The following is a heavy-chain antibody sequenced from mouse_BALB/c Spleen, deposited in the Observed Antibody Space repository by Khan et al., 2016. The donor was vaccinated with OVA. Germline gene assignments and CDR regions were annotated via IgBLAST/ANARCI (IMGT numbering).Heavy chain of an antibody. CDR3: ARQPYYHYYVMDY. D-gene: IGHD2-10*01. V-gene: IGHV2-6-1*01. Sequence: QVQLKESGPGLVVPSQSLSITCTISGFSLSSYGIHWVRQPPGQGLEWLVVIWSDGSTTYNSTLKSRLSITKDNSKSQVFLKMNSPQTDDTAIYYCARQPYYHYYVMDYWGQGTSITVSS. CDR1: GFSLSSYG. CDR2: IWSDGST. J-gene: IGHJ4*01.